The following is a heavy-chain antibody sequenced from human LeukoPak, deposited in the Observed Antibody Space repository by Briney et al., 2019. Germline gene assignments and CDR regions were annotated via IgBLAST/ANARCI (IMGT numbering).Heavy chain of an antibody. CDR1: GYTFTSYG. J-gene: IGHJ4*02. CDR3: ARDSGGLMPYDY. Sequence: EASVKVSCKASGYTFTSYGISWVRQAPGQGLEWMGWISAYNGNTNYAQKPQGRITLTTDTSTSTANMELRSLRSDDTAIYYCARDSGGLMPYDYWGPGTLVTVSS. CDR2: ISAYNGNT. D-gene: IGHD4-23*01. V-gene: IGHV1-18*01.